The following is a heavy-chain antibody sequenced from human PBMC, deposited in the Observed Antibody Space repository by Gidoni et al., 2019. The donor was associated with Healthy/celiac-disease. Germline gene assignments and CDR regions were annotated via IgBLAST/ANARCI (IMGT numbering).Heavy chain of an antibody. Sequence: IGSIYYSGSTYYNPSLKSRVTISVDTSKNQFSLKLSSVTAADTAVYYCARLTVQAADIYWYFDLWGRGTLVTVSS. D-gene: IGHD6-13*01. CDR3: ARLTVQAADIYWYFDL. CDR2: IYYSGST. J-gene: IGHJ2*01. V-gene: IGHV4-39*01.